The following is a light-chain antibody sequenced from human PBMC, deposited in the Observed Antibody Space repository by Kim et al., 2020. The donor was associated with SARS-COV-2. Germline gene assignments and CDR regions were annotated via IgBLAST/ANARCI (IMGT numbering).Light chain of an antibody. J-gene: IGKJ1*01. Sequence: AAVGDRVTITCRASHDISKSLAWCQQKPGKAPNLLIYGAATLQSGVPSRFSGSGSGTEFTLTISSLQPEDFATYYCQQLNSFPLTFGQGTKVDIK. CDR1: HDISKS. CDR2: GAA. V-gene: IGKV1-9*01. CDR3: QQLNSFPLT.